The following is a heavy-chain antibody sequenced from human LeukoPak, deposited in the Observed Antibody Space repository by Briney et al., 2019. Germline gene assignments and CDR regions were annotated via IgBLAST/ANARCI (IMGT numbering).Heavy chain of an antibody. CDR2: IYRSGST. J-gene: IGHJ4*02. Sequence: SETLSLTCAVSTYYISSGYHWGWIRQPPGKGLEWIGNIYRSGSTYYNASLKSRVTISVDTSKNQFSLKLSSVTAADTAVYYCARVDWTFDYWGPGTLVTVSS. V-gene: IGHV4-38-2*01. CDR3: ARVDWTFDY. D-gene: IGHD3/OR15-3a*01. CDR1: TYYISSGYH.